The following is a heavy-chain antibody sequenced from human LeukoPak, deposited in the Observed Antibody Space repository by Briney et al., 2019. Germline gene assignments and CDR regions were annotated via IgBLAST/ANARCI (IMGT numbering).Heavy chain of an antibody. Sequence: PSETLSLTCTVSGGSISSYYWSWIRQPPGKGLEWIGYIYNRGSNTNYNPSLKSRVTISVDTSKNQFSLKLRSVTAADTAVHYCERDRPGIAVAGDAFDIWGQGTMVTVSS. J-gene: IGHJ3*02. V-gene: IGHV4-59*01. CDR2: IYNRGSNT. CDR1: GGSISSYY. CDR3: ERDRPGIAVAGDAFDI. D-gene: IGHD6-19*01.